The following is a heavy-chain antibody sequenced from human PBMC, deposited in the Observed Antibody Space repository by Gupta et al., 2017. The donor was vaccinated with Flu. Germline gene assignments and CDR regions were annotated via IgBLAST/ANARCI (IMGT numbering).Heavy chain of an antibody. CDR3: TRLGGFTVGYNWFDP. CDR2: IDHSGGT. J-gene: IGHJ5*02. CDR1: NASLSGSY. Sequence: QVPLQQWGAGLLKPSETLSLTCAVYNASLSGSYWSWIRQPPGKGPEWIGEIDHSGGTNYNPSLNSRVTMSVDTSKNQFSLNLYSVTAADTAIYYCTRLGGFTVGYNWFDPWGQGTLVTVSS. D-gene: IGHD4-11*01. V-gene: IGHV4-34*01.